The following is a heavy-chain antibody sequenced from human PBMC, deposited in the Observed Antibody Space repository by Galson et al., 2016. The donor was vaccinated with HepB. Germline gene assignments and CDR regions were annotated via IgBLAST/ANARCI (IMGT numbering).Heavy chain of an antibody. V-gene: IGHV3-21*01. CDR2: ISSSSTYI. CDR3: AKEDDSTSRFYFDS. D-gene: IGHD6-6*01. CDR1: GFTFTTFW. J-gene: IGHJ4*02. Sequence: SLRLSCAASGFTFTTFWMYWVRQAPGKGLEWVSSISSSSTYIYYADSVKGRFTISRDNAKNSLYLQINSLRAEDTAVYYCAKEDDSTSRFYFDSWGQGTLVTVSS.